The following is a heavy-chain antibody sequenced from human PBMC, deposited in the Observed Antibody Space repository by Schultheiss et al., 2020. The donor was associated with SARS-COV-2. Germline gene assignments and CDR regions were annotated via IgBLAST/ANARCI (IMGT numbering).Heavy chain of an antibody. Sequence: SETLSLTCAVYGGSFSGYYWSWIRQPPGKGLEWIGSIYYSGSTNYNPSLKSRVTISVDTSKNQFSLKLSSVTAADTAEYYCARVKYSSGWSPFDYWGQGTLVTVSS. CDR3: ARVKYSSGWSPFDY. CDR1: GGSFSGYY. V-gene: IGHV4-34*01. D-gene: IGHD6-19*01. J-gene: IGHJ4*02. CDR2: IYYSGST.